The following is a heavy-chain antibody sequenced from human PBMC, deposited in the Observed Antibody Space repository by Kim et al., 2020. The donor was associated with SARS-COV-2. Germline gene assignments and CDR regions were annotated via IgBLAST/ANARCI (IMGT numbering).Heavy chain of an antibody. D-gene: IGHD3-22*01. Sequence: VKGRFNISRDNAKNSLYLQMNSLRAEDTAVYYCARATTYYYDSSGYYFDYWGQGTLVTVSS. J-gene: IGHJ4*02. V-gene: IGHV3-7*04. CDR3: ARATTYYYDSSGYYFDY.